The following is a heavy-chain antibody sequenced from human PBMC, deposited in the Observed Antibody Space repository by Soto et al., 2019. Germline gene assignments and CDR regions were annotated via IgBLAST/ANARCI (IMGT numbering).Heavy chain of an antibody. J-gene: IGHJ3*02. CDR1: GGSINTYY. CDR3: ARGDQWLPFDAFDI. V-gene: IGHV4-59*08. Sequence: PSETLSLTCTVSGGSINTYYWSWIRQPPGKGLEWIGYIYYNGDTNYDPSLKSRVTISVETSKNHFSLKLSSVTAADTAVYYCARGDQWLPFDAFDIWGQGTLVTVSS. CDR2: IYYNGDT. D-gene: IGHD6-19*01.